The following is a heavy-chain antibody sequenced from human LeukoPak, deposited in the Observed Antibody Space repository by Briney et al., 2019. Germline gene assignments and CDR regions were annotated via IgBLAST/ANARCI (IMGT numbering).Heavy chain of an antibody. CDR3: ARVATGYSSGWYGSQTGYYFDY. CDR1: GGSISSGDYY. CDR2: IYYSGST. V-gene: IGHV4-30-4*01. D-gene: IGHD6-19*01. J-gene: IGHJ4*02. Sequence: SQTLSLTCTVSGGSISSGDYYWRWIRQPPGKGLEWIGYIYYSGSTYYNPSLKSRVTISVDTSKNQFSLKLSSVTAADTAVYYCARVATGYSSGWYGSQTGYYFDYWGQGTLVTVSS.